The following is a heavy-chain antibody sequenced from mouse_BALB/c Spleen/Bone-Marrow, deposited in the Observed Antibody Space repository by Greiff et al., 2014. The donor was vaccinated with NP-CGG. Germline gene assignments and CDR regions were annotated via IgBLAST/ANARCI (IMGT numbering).Heavy chain of an antibody. CDR2: IFPVNADT. V-gene: IGHV1-80*01. CDR1: GYVFTDYW. J-gene: IGHJ3*01. Sequence: VQFQQSGAELVRPGSSVKISCKASGYVFTDYWMNWLRQRPGQGLEWIGQIFPVNADTNYKANFKDKVTLTADKSSTTAYMQLNSLTSEDSAVYFCARFATGSFAYWGQGTLVTVSA. CDR3: ARFATGSFAY. D-gene: IGHD1-1*01.